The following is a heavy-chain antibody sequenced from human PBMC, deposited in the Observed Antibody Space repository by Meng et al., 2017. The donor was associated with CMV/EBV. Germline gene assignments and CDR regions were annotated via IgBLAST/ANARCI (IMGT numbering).Heavy chain of an antibody. V-gene: IGHV4-39*07. CDR1: GGSISSSSYY. CDR3: ARVSPGVTIFGFPLDV. D-gene: IGHD3-3*01. J-gene: IGHJ6*02. CDR2: IYYSGST. Sequence: SETLSLTCTVSGGSISSSSYYWGWIRQPPGKGLEWIGSIYYSGSTYYNPSLKSRVTISVDTSKNQFSLKLRFLTAANTAVYYFARVSPGVTIFGFPLDVWAKGPRSPSP.